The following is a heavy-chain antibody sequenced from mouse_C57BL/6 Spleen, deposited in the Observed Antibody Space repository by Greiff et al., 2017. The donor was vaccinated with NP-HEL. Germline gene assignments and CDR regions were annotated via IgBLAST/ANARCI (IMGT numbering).Heavy chain of an antibody. CDR3: ARAGYDYGSSYWYFDV. V-gene: IGHV1-69*01. Sequence: VQLQQPGAELVMPGASVKLSCKASGYTFTSYWMHWVKQRPGQGLEWIGEIDPSDSYTNYNQKFKGKSTLTVDKSSSTAYMQLSSLTSEDSAVSYCARAGYDYGSSYWYFDVWGTGTTVTVSS. D-gene: IGHD1-1*01. J-gene: IGHJ1*03. CDR2: IDPSDSYT. CDR1: GYTFTSYW.